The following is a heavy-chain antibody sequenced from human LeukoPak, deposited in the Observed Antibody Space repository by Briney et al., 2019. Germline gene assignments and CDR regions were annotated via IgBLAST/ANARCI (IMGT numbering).Heavy chain of an antibody. V-gene: IGHV5-51*01. CDR1: GYNFGNSW. Sequence: GESLKISCKGSGYNFGNSWIAWVGQIPGKGLEWMGIIYPGDSDTKYGPSFQGQVTISADKSISTAYLQWSSLKASDSAIYYCARKEYMDVWGEGTTVTVSS. CDR3: ARKEYMDV. CDR2: IYPGDSDT. J-gene: IGHJ6*03.